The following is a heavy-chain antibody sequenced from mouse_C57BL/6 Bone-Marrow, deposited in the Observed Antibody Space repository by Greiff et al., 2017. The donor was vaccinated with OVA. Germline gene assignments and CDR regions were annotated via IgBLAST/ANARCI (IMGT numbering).Heavy chain of an antibody. J-gene: IGHJ1*03. CDR3: ARLSDDWYFDV. CDR2: ISSGSSTI. V-gene: IGHV5-17*01. CDR1: GFTFSDYG. Sequence: EVMLVESGGGLVKPGGSLKLSCAASGFTFSDYGMHWVRQAPEKGLEWVAYISSGSSTIYYADTVKGRFTISRDNAKNTLFLQMTSLRSEDTAMYYCARLSDDWYFDVWGTGTTVTVSS.